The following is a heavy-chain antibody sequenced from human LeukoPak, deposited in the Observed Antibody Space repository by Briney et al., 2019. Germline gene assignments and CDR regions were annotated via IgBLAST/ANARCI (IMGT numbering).Heavy chain of an antibody. CDR1: GYTFTSYG. J-gene: IGHJ3*02. CDR3: ASGYSGYALDAFDI. V-gene: IGHV1-2*06. D-gene: IGHD5-12*01. CDR2: INPNSGGT. Sequence: GASVKVSCKASGYTFTSYGISWVRQAPGQGLEWMGRINPNSGGTNYAQKFQGRVTMTRDTSISTAYMELSRLRSDDTAVYYCASGYSGYALDAFDIWGQGTMVTVSS.